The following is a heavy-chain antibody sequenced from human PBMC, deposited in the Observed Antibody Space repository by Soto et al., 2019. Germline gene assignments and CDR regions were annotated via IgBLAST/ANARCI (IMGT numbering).Heavy chain of an antibody. V-gene: IGHV1-18*01. J-gene: IGHJ6*03. Sequence: QVQLLQSGAEVKKPGASVKDSCKASGYTFTNYGITWVRQAPGQGLEWMGWTGAYNGDTHYTQRLQGRVTMTTVTSTSTAYMELRRRRSDDTAVYSFARVRQLVGYFYYSLDAWGKGATVTVSS. D-gene: IGHD6-6*01. CDR3: ARVRQLVGYFYYSLDA. CDR2: TGAYNGDT. CDR1: GYTFTNYG.